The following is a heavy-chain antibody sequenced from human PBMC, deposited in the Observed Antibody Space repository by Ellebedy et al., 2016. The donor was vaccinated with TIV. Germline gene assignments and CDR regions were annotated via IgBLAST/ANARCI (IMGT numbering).Heavy chain of an antibody. J-gene: IGHJ4*02. D-gene: IGHD3-10*01. CDR3: ARHDHASASYYNT. Sequence: GESLKISCVGSGFTFGSDIMNWVRQPPGKGLEWVSSISSSGSHIFYADSVKSRVTISRDNAKNSLYLRMNSLRAEDTALYYCARHDHASASYYNTWGQGTLVTVSS. CDR2: ISSSGSHI. V-gene: IGHV3-21*04. CDR1: GFTFGSDI.